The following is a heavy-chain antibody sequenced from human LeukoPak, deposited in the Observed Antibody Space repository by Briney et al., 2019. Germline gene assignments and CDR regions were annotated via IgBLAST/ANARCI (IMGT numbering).Heavy chain of an antibody. CDR2: IKQDGGKK. CDR1: GFTFNSYW. V-gene: IGHV3-7*03. J-gene: IGHJ4*02. Sequence: GGSLRLSCVASGFTFNSYWMSWVRQAPGKGLEWVANIKQDGGKKYYVDSVKGRFTISRDNAKNSLYLQMNSLRAEDTALYYCAKDTRPSNYGGGTFDYWGQGTLVTVSS. D-gene: IGHD3-10*01. CDR3: AKDTRPSNYGGGTFDY.